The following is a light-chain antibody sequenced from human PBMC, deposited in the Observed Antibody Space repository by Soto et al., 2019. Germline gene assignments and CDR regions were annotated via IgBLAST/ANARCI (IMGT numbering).Light chain of an antibody. V-gene: IGLV1-40*01. CDR2: GNT. CDR3: QSWDTSLSGSV. CDR1: SSNIGAGYD. Sequence: VLTQPPSVSGAPGQRVTISCTGSSSNIGAGYDVNWYQQLPGTAPKLLIYGNTNRPSGVPDRFSGSKSGTSGSLAISGLQTEDEAEYYCQSWDTSLSGSVFGGGTKLTVL. J-gene: IGLJ2*01.